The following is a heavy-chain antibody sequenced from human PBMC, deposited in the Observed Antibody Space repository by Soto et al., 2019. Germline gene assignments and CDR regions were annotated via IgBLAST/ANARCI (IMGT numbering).Heavy chain of an antibody. V-gene: IGHV3-66*01. CDR3: AKDRYDSSGQWFAY. Sequence: GGSLRLSCAASGFTVSSNYMSWVRQAPGKGLEWVSVIYSGGSTYYAASVKGRFTISRDNSKNTLYLQMNSLRAEDTAVYYCAKDRYDSSGQWFAYSGQGTLVTVSS. CDR2: IYSGGST. CDR1: GFTVSSNY. J-gene: IGHJ4*02. D-gene: IGHD3-22*01.